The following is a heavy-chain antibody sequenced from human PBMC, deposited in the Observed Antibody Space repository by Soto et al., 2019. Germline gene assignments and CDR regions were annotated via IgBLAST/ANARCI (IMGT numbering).Heavy chain of an antibody. CDR3: ATTSGQSSSAWQKLDV. V-gene: IGHV1-2*02. CDR1: GYPFTDYH. CDR2: INPYNGAT. J-gene: IGHJ6*02. D-gene: IGHD6-19*01. Sequence: XSVKVSCKASGYPFTDYHFHWVRQAPGQGLEWMGWINPYNGATNYAQKFQGRVSLTRDTSISTAHLELNSLKSDDTAMYYCATTSGQSSSAWQKLDVWGQGTTVTVSS.